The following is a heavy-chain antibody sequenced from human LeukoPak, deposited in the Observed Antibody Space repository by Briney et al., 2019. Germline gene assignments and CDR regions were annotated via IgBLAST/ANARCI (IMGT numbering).Heavy chain of an antibody. CDR2: IHYSGTT. Sequence: SETLSLTCTVSGVSIFSYYWTWIRQSPGRGLEWIGYIHYSGTTKYNPSLKSRVTISIDTSKSQSSLKLSSATAADTAVYYCATGRSIRYFDYWGQGTLLTVSS. CDR1: GVSIFSYY. CDR3: ATGRSIRYFDY. V-gene: IGHV4-59*08. J-gene: IGHJ4*02. D-gene: IGHD3-9*01.